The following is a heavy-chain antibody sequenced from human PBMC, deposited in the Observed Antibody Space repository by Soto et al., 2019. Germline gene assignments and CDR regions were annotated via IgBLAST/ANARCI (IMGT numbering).Heavy chain of an antibody. J-gene: IGHJ4*02. CDR3: AIVYYSKKFDY. V-gene: IGHV3-48*03. D-gene: IGHD3-22*01. CDR2: SSRSGSTI. CDR1: GFSFSDYE. Sequence: EVQLVESGGGVVQPGGSLRLSCAASGFSFSDYEMNWVRQAPGKGLEWVSYSSRSGSTIEYADSVKGRFTISRDYAKTSLYLQMNILRVEDTAVYYGAIVYYSKKFDYWGQGTLVTVSS.